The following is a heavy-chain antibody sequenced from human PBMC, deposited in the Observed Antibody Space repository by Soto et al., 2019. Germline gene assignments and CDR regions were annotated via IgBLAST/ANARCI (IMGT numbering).Heavy chain of an antibody. Sequence: SDSVKGRFTISRDNAKDALYLQMNSLGAEDTAVYYCARDLGAVTTLGLESWGQGALVTGS. J-gene: IGHJ1*01. V-gene: IGHV3-21*01. D-gene: IGHD4-17*01. CDR3: ARDLGAVTTLGLES.